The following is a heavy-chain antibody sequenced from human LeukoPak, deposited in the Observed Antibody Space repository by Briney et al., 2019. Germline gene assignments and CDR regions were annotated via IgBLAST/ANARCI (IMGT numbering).Heavy chain of an antibody. D-gene: IGHD4-23*01. CDR3: ARRGGHGGSFDY. CDR2: IYYSGSGST. V-gene: IGHV4-59*08. CDR1: GGSISSYY. Sequence: SETLSLTCTVSGGSISSYYWSWIRQPPGKGLEWIGYIYYSGSGSTNYNPSLKSRVSISVDTSKNHFSLKLSSVTAADTAVYYCARRGGHGGSFDYWGQGTLVTASS. J-gene: IGHJ4*02.